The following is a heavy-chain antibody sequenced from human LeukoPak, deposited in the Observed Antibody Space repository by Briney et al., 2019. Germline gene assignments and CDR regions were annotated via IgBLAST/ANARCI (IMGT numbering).Heavy chain of an antibody. D-gene: IGHD6-13*01. J-gene: IGHJ4*02. CDR3: AGDGTAANFDY. CDR2: INTDGSTT. V-gene: IGHV3-74*01. CDR1: GFTFSSYW. Sequence: GGSLRLSCAASGFTFSSYWMHWVRQAPGKGLVWVSRINTDGSTTDYADSVKGRFTISRDNAKNTVYLQMNSLRAEDTAVYYCAGDGTAANFDYWGQGTLLTVSS.